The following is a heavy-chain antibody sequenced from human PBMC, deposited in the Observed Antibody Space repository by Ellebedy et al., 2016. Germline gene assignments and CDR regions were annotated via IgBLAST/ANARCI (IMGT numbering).Heavy chain of an antibody. CDR2: IYYSWST. CDR3: ARESLVGGDYYPDI. D-gene: IGHD3-22*01. CDR1: GGSISGYY. Sequence: SETLSLXXTVSGGSISGYYWTWIRQPPGKGLEWIGYIYYSWSTNYNPSLKSRVTISVDTSKNQFSLKLSSVTAADTAVYYCARESLVGGDYYPDIWGQGTMVIVSS. V-gene: IGHV4-59*01. J-gene: IGHJ3*02.